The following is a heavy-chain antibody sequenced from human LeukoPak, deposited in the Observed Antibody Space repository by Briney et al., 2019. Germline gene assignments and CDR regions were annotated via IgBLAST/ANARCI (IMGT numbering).Heavy chain of an antibody. Sequence: PGGSLRLSCAASGFTFDDYAMHWVRQAPGKGLEWVSGISWNSGSIGYADSVKGRFTISRDNSKNTLYLQMNSLRAEDTAVYYCARAPFGRPQEYYDFWSGPTGGLDYWGQGTLVTVSS. CDR1: GFTFDDYA. CDR2: ISWNSGSI. V-gene: IGHV3-9*01. J-gene: IGHJ4*02. D-gene: IGHD3-3*01. CDR3: ARAPFGRPQEYYDFWSGPTGGLDY.